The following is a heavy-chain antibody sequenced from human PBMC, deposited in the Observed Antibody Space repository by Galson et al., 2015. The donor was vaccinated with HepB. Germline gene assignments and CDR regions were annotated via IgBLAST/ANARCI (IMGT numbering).Heavy chain of an antibody. D-gene: IGHD3-3*01. Sequence: SETLSLTCSVSGASMSSRNHYWGWIRQPRGKGLEWIGAMFHSGRTYHNPSLKSPVTISIDTSNNQFSLQLTSVTAADSAVYYCAREEVVTTYGVVTQRYGMDVWGPGTTVTVSS. CDR1: GASMSSRNHY. V-gene: IGHV4-39*07. CDR3: AREEVVTTYGVVTQRYGMDV. J-gene: IGHJ6*02. CDR2: MFHSGRT.